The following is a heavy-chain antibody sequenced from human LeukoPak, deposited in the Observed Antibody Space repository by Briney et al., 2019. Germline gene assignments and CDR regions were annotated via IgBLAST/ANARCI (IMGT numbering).Heavy chain of an antibody. D-gene: IGHD2-15*01. J-gene: IGHJ4*02. CDR1: GFTFRSYN. V-gene: IGHV3-23*01. CDR3: AKVGREVVVVVAAAFSY. CDR2: ISGGGGST. Sequence: GGSLRLSCAASGFTFRSYNMSWVRQAPGKGLEWVSAISGGGGSTYYADSVKGRCTISRDNSKNTLYLQMNSLRAEDTAVYYCAKVGREVVVVVAAAFSYWGQGALVTVSS.